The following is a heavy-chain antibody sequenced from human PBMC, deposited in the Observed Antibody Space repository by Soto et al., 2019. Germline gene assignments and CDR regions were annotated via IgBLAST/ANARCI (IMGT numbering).Heavy chain of an antibody. Sequence: ASVKVSCKISGHTLTELSIHWVRQAPGKGLEWMGGFDPEGGEAIYAQKWHGRVTVTEDTVTGTAYMELRGLKSDDTAVYYCARDQKQLADYYYYYGMDVWGQGTTVTVSS. D-gene: IGHD6-13*01. CDR3: ARDQKQLADYYYYYGMDV. CDR1: GHTLTELS. CDR2: FDPEGGEA. J-gene: IGHJ6*02. V-gene: IGHV1-24*01.